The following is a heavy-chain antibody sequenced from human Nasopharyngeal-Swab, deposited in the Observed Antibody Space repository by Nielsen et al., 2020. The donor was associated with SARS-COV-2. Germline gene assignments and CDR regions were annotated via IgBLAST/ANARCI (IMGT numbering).Heavy chain of an antibody. CDR1: GFTVSSNY. D-gene: IGHD3-3*01. CDR3: ARASIFEGRGYYYGMDV. Sequence: GESLKISCAASGFTVSSNYMSWVRQAPGKGLEWVSAIYSGGSTYYADSVKGRFTISRDNSKNTLYLQMNSLRAEDTAVYYCARASIFEGRGYYYGMDVWGQGTTVTVSS. J-gene: IGHJ6*02. CDR2: IYSGGST. V-gene: IGHV3-53*01.